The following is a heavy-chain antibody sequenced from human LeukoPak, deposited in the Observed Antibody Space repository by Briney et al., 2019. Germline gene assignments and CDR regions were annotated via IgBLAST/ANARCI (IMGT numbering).Heavy chain of an antibody. CDR1: GFTFSSYW. J-gene: IGHJ3*02. D-gene: IGHD2-2*01. CDR2: IKQDGSEK. Sequence: PGGALRLSCAASGFTFSSYWMSWVRQAPGKGLEWVANIKQDGSEKYYVDSVKGRFTISRDNAKNSLYLQMNSLTAEDTAVYYCARDGYCNSTSCSLDAFDIWGQGTMVTVSS. V-gene: IGHV3-7*01. CDR3: ARDGYCNSTSCSLDAFDI.